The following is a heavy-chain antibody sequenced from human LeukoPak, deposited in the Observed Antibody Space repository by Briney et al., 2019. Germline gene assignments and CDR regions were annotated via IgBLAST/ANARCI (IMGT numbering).Heavy chain of an antibody. Sequence: PGGSLRLSCSASGFTFSSYSMYWVRQAPGKGLEYVSGISSNGDNAYNADSVKGRFTISRDNSKNTLYLQMSSLRADDTAVYYCAKSYYYHSGSFDYWGQGTLVTVSS. CDR2: ISSNGDNA. CDR1: GFTFSSYS. D-gene: IGHD3-10*01. CDR3: AKSYYYHSGSFDY. J-gene: IGHJ4*02. V-gene: IGHV3-64D*06.